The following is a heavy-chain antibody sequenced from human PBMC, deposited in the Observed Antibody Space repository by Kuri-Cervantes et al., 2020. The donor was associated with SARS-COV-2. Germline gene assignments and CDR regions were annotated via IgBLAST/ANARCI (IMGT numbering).Heavy chain of an antibody. CDR1: GFTFSSYS. Sequence: GESLKISCAASGFTFSSYSMNWVRQAPGKGLEWVSSISNSSSYIYYADSVKGRFTISRDNAKNSLYLQMNSLRAEDTAVYYCARPAETGTRFDYWGQGTLVTVSS. J-gene: IGHJ4*02. V-gene: IGHV3-21*01. D-gene: IGHD1-1*01. CDR2: ISNSSSYI. CDR3: ARPAETGTRFDY.